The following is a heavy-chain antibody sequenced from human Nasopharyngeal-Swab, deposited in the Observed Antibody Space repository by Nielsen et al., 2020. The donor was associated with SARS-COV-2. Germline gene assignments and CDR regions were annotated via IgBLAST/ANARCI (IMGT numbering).Heavy chain of an antibody. Sequence: SETLSLTCTVSGGSISSSSYYWGWIRQPPGKGLEWIGSIYYSGSTYYNPSLKSRLTIFVDTSKNQFSLKLSSVTAADTAVYYCARHPTTAFDYWGQGTLVTVSS. CDR1: GGSISSSSYY. D-gene: IGHD4-11*01. CDR3: ARHPTTAFDY. CDR2: IYYSGST. J-gene: IGHJ4*02. V-gene: IGHV4-39*01.